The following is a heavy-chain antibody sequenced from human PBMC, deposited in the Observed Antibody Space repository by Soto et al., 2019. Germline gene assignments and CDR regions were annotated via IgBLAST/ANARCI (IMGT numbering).Heavy chain of an antibody. Sequence: SDTLSLTCTVSGGSISSGGYYWSWIRQHPGKGLEWIGYIYYSGSTYYNPSLKSRVTISVDTSKNQFSLKLSSVTDAETDVYYCARDFWSGYSRHYYYYGMDVWGQGTTAT. CDR1: GGSISSGGYY. CDR3: ARDFWSGYSRHYYYYGMDV. J-gene: IGHJ6*02. D-gene: IGHD3-3*01. V-gene: IGHV4-31*03. CDR2: IYYSGST.